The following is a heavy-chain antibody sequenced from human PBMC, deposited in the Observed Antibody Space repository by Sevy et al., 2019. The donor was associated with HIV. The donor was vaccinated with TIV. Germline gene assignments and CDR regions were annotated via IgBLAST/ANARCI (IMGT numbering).Heavy chain of an antibody. V-gene: IGHV3-30*04. D-gene: IGHD5-12*01. CDR3: TTEFTTSGRAGAFDN. CDR1: GLTFSNSI. CDR2: MSFDGSK. Sequence: GGSLRLSCAASGLTFSNSIIHWVRRAPGKGLEWVSGMSFDGSKYYADSVKGRFTMSRDDSRSTVYLQMGSLRTEDTAVYYCTTEFTTSGRAGAFDNWGQGTLVTVSS. J-gene: IGHJ4*02.